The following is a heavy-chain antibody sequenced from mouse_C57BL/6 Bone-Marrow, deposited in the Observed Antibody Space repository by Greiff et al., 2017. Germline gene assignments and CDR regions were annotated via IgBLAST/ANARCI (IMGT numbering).Heavy chain of an antibody. D-gene: IGHD6-2*01. CDR2: IFPGSGST. CDR1: GYTFTSYW. Sequence: QVQLQQSGPELVRPGASVKISYKAPGYTFTSYWMQWVRQRPGQGLEWIGEIFPGSGSTYYNEKFKGKDTLTVDTSSSTAYVQLSSLTSEDSAVYFCAGSGYIASAYAMDYWGQGTSVTVSA. V-gene: IGHV1-56*01. CDR3: AGSGYIASAYAMDY. J-gene: IGHJ4*01.